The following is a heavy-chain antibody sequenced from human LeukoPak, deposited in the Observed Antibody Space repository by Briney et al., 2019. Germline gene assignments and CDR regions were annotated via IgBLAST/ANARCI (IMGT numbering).Heavy chain of an antibody. J-gene: IGHJ4*02. D-gene: IGHD6-19*01. V-gene: IGHV3-23*01. CDR1: GFTFSSYG. CDR3: ARDRRYSSGWYDY. Sequence: GGSLRLSCAASGFTFSSYGMSWVRQAPGKGLEWVSAISGSGGSTYYADSVKGRFTISRDNAKNSLYLQMNSLRAEDTAVYYCARDRRYSSGWYDYWGQGTLVTVSS. CDR2: ISGSGGST.